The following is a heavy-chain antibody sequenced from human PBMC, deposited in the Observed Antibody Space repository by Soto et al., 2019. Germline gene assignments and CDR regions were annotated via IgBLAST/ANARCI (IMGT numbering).Heavy chain of an antibody. V-gene: IGHV1-2*06. J-gene: IGHJ6*02. CDR3: ARELLRCLDV. CDR1: RYTFSGRF. D-gene: IGHD2-21*01. CDR2: KYMNTGDI. Sequence: QVPLVQSGAEMKNPGASVKVSCKASRYTFSGRFIHWVRQAPGQGPEWMGRKYMNTGDIIYAQKFQGTVTMSDATSINTAYMGLRGLTSDDTAVYYCARELLRCLDVCGQGTSVIVSS.